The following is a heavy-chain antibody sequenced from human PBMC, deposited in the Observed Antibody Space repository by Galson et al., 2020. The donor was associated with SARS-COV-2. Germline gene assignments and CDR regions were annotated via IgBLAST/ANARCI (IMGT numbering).Heavy chain of an antibody. Sequence: ASVKVSCKVSGYTLTALSMHWVRQAPGKGLEWLGGFDPEDGETIYAQKFQGRVTMTEDTSTDTAYMELSSLRSEDTAVYYCATALSSWFSSYYYYGMDVWGQGTTVTVSS. D-gene: IGHD6-13*01. V-gene: IGHV1-24*01. CDR2: FDPEDGET. CDR3: ATALSSWFSSYYYYGMDV. J-gene: IGHJ6*02. CDR1: GYTLTALS.